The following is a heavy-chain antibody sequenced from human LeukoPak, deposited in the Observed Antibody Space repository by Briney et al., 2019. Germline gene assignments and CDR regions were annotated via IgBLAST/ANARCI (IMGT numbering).Heavy chain of an antibody. V-gene: IGHV1-18*01. CDR3: ARGCGGDCYSAFDP. CDR1: GYTFSNHG. CDR2: ISAYNGNT. J-gene: IGHJ5*02. Sequence: GASVKVSCQASGYTFSNHGISWVRQAPGQGLEWMGWISAYNGNTNYAQKLQGRVTMTTDTSTSTAYMELRSLRSDDTAVYYCARGCGGDCYSAFDPWGQGTLVTVSS. D-gene: IGHD2-21*02.